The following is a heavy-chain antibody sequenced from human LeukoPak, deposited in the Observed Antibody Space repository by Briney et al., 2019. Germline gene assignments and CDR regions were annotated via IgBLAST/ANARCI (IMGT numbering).Heavy chain of an antibody. CDR3: AKFPAMVPGDAFDI. CDR2: ISWNSGSI. V-gene: IGHV3-9*01. Sequence: PGRSLRLSCAASGFTFDDYAMHWVRQAPGKGLEWVSGISWNSGSIGYADSVKGRFTISRDNAKNSLYLQMNSLGAEDTALYYCAKFPAMVPGDAFDIWGQGTMVTVSS. CDR1: GFTFDDYA. D-gene: IGHD5-18*01. J-gene: IGHJ3*02.